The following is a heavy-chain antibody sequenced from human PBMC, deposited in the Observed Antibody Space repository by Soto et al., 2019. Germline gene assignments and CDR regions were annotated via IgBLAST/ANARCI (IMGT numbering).Heavy chain of an antibody. V-gene: IGHV3-48*02. J-gene: IGHJ4*02. D-gene: IGHD2-21*02. CDR3: ARDRDWAFDY. Sequence: GGSLRLSCVVSGFTFSSNHVNWVRQAPGKGLEWISYISSTYEIWYADSVKGRFTISRDNGRNSLFLQVSSLRDEDTAVYYCARDRDWAFDYWGLGTLVTVSS. CDR2: ISSTYEI. CDR1: GFTFSSNH.